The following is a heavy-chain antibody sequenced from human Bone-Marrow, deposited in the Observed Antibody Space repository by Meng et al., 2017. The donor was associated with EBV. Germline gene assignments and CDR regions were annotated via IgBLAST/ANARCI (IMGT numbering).Heavy chain of an antibody. CDR1: GGSFSGYY. D-gene: IGHD6-19*01. CDR3: ARGAGYSSGWYGDPKYFQH. CDR2: INHSGST. Sequence: QGPPQQGGGGLLKPSETLSLTFAVYGGSFSGYYWSWIRQPPGKGLEWIGEINHSGSTNYNPSLKSRVTISVDTSKNQFSLKLSSVTAADTAVYYCARGAGYSSGWYGDPKYFQHWGQGTLVTVSS. V-gene: IGHV4-34*02. J-gene: IGHJ1*01.